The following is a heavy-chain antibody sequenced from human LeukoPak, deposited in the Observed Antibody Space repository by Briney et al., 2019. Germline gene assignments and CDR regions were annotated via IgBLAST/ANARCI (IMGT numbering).Heavy chain of an antibody. CDR1: GFTFSSYS. D-gene: IGHD3-9*01. CDR3: ARDWVYYDILTGYSPSGYFDY. Sequence: PGGSLRLSCAASGFTFSSYSMNWVRQAPGKGLEWVSSISSSSSYIYYADSVKGRFTISRDNAKNSLYLQMNSLRAEDTAVYYCARDWVYYDILTGYSPSGYFDYWGQGTLVTVSS. J-gene: IGHJ4*02. CDR2: ISSSSSYI. V-gene: IGHV3-21*01.